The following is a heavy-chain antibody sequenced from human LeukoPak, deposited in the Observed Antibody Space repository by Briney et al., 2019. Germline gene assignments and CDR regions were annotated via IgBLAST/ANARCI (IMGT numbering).Heavy chain of an antibody. V-gene: IGHV1-18*01. CDR3: AREAPLRFLEWFSSGYGMDV. D-gene: IGHD3-3*01. CDR2: ISAYNGNT. J-gene: IGHJ6*02. Sequence: ASVKVSCKASGYTFTSYGISWVRQAPGQGLEWMGWISAYNGNTNYAQKLQGRVTMTTDTSTSTAYMELRSLRSDDTAVYYCAREAPLRFLEWFSSGYGMDVWGQGTTVTVSS. CDR1: GYTFTSYG.